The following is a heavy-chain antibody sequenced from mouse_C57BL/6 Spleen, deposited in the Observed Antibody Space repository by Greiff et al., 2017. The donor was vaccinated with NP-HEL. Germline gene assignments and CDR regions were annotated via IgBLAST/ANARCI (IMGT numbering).Heavy chain of an antibody. V-gene: IGHV5-9*01. J-gene: IGHJ2*01. CDR3: ARQNGLLRYQYYFDY. CDR1: GFTFSSYT. D-gene: IGHD1-1*01. Sequence: EVQLVESGGGLVKPGGSLKLSCAASGFTFSSYTMSWVRQTPEKRLEWVATISGGGGNTYYPDSVKGRFTISRDNAKNTLYLQMSSLRSEDTALYYCARQNGLLRYQYYFDYWGQGTTLTVSS. CDR2: ISGGGGNT.